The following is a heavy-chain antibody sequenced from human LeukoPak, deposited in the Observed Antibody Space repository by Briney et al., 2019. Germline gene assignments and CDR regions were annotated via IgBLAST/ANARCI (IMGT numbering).Heavy chain of an antibody. V-gene: IGHV1-2*02. CDR2: INPNSGGT. CDR1: GYTFTGYY. Sequence: GASVKVSCKASGYTFTGYYMHWVRQAPGQGLEWMGWINPNSGGTNYAQKFQGRVTMTRDTSISTAYMELSRLRSDDTAVYYCAADLYYDSSGLKPGWGQGTLVTVSS. D-gene: IGHD3-22*01. CDR3: AADLYYDSSGLKPG. J-gene: IGHJ4*02.